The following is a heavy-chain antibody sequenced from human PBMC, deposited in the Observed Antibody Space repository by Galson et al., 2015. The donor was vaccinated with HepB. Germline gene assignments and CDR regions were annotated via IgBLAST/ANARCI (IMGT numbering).Heavy chain of an antibody. D-gene: IGHD3-10*01. J-gene: IGHJ4*02. V-gene: IGHV4-31*03. CDR3: AGGPGSGSPNY. CDR1: GGSISSSDYY. CDR2: IYYSGST. Sequence: TLSLTCTVSGGSISSSDYYWSWIRQHPGKGLEWIGYIYYSGSTYYSPSLKSRVTISVDTSQNQFSLKLLSVTAADAAVYYCAGGPGSGSPNYWGQGTLVTVSS.